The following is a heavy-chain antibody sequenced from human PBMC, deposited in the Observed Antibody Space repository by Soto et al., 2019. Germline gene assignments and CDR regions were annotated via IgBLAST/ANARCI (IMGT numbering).Heavy chain of an antibody. D-gene: IGHD1-26*01. Sequence: QVQLQESGPGLVKPSGTLSLTCTVSGGSMSSSNWWNWVRQSPGKGLEWIGEAHHSGRTNYNPSLKSRVTISVDKSNNHFSLLLTSVTAADTAVYYCASAEATGHDYWGQGTLVTVSS. CDR2: AHHSGRT. CDR3: ASAEATGHDY. V-gene: IGHV4-4*02. J-gene: IGHJ4*02. CDR1: GGSMSSSNW.